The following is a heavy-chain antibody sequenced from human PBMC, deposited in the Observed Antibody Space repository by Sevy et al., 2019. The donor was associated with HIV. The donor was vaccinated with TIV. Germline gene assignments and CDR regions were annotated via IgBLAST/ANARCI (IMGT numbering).Heavy chain of an antibody. CDR3: ARGKRRDGYNYSY. J-gene: IGHJ4*02. V-gene: IGHV3-48*02. D-gene: IGHD5-12*01. CDR2: ISSSSSTI. Sequence: GGSLRLSCAASGFTFSSYSMNWVRQAPGKGLEWVSYISSSSSTIYYADSVKGRFTISRDNAKNSLYLQMNSLRDEDTAVYYWARGKRRDGYNYSYWGQGTLVTVSS. CDR1: GFTFSSYS.